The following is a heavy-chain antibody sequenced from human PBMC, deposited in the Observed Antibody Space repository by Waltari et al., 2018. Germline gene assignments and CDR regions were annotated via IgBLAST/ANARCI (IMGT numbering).Heavy chain of an antibody. CDR2: IYYSGST. V-gene: IGHV4-59*01. J-gene: IGHJ6*02. CDR1: GGYISSYY. CDR3: ARGTVIRYYYYGMDV. Sequence: QVQLQESGPGLVKPSETLSLTCTVSGGYISSYYWSWIRQPPGKGLEWIGYIYYSGSTNYNPSLKSRVTISVDTSKNQFSLKLSSVTAADTAVYYCARGTVIRYYYYGMDVWGQGTTVTVSS. D-gene: IGHD4-4*01.